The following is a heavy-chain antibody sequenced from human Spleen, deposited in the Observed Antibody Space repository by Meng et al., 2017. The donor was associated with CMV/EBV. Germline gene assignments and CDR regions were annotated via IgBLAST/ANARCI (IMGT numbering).Heavy chain of an antibody. CDR3: ARDRQWLADGFDI. CDR2: IYYSEST. V-gene: IGHV4-39*07. CDR1: GGSISSSSYY. D-gene: IGHD3-22*01. Sequence: GSLRLSCTVSGGSISSSSYYWGWIRQPPGKGLEWIGTIYYSESTYYNPSLKSRVIISVDTSKNQFSLKLSSVTAADTAVYYRARDRQWLADGFDIWGQGTMVTVSS. J-gene: IGHJ3*02.